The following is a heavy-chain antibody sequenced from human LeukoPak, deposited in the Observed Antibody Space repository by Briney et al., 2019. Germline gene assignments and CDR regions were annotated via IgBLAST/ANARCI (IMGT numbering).Heavy chain of an antibody. Sequence: SETLSLTCTVSGGSLSSYYWSWIRQPPGKGLEWIGYIYYSGSTNYNPSLKSRVTISVDTSKNQFSLKLSSVTTADTAVYYCARGSLPSVYWGQGTLVTVSS. J-gene: IGHJ4*02. V-gene: IGHV4-59*01. CDR1: GGSLSSYY. CDR3: ARGSLPSVY. CDR2: IYYSGST. D-gene: IGHD5/OR15-5a*01.